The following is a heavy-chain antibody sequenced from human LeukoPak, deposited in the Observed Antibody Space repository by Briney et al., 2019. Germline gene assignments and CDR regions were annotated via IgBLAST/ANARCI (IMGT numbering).Heavy chain of an antibody. CDR2: VYYGRTT. Sequence: PSETLSLTCTVSAGSFISSSHHWGWIRQSPGKGLEWIGTVYYGRTTYYNPTLDGRVTISLDTSANHFSLQLNSVTAADTAVYYCVRHDGRGGATMGAFDSWGQGSLVTVSS. CDR3: VRHDGRGGATMGAFDS. CDR1: AGSFISSSHH. J-gene: IGHJ5*01. V-gene: IGHV4-39*01. D-gene: IGHD5-12*01.